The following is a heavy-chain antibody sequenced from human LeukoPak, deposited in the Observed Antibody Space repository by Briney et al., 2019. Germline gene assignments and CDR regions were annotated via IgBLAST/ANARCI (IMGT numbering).Heavy chain of an antibody. V-gene: IGHV3-43*01. CDR3: AKDSHPGSGSYYKGNFDY. CDR2: ITWGATDS. CDR1: GFKFADAP. Sequence: GGSLRLSCTASGFKFADAPMHWVRQPPGKGLEWIALITWGATDSYYADSVKGRFTISRDNAENSLYLQMNSLRAEDTALYYCAKDSHPGSGSYYKGNFDYWGQGTLVTVSS. D-gene: IGHD3-10*01. J-gene: IGHJ4*02.